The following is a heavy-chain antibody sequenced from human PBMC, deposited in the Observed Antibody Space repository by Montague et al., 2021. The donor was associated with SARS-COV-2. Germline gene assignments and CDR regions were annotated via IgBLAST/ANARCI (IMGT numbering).Heavy chain of an antibody. CDR3: ARDPWRITIFGVVTRYGMDV. J-gene: IGHJ6*02. Sequence: SETLSLTCIVSGGSVSSGSYYWSWIRQPPGKGLEWIGYIYYSGSTNYNPSLKSRVTIPVDTSKNQFSLKLSSVTAADTAVYYCARDPWRITIFGVVTRYGMDVWGQGTTVTVSS. CDR1: GGSVSSGSYY. V-gene: IGHV4-61*01. D-gene: IGHD3-3*01. CDR2: IYYSGST.